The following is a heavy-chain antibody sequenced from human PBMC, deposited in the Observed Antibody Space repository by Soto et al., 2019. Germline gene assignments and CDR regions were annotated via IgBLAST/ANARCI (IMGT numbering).Heavy chain of an antibody. CDR3: AASIFYYCMDV. CDR1: GYTFTNYW. J-gene: IGHJ6*02. V-gene: IGHV5-51*01. CDR2: IYPGDSDT. Sequence: PGESLKISCKGSGYTFTNYWIGWVRQMPGKGLEWMGIIYPGDSDTKYNPSFQGQVTISADKSITTTYLQWSSLKASDTAIYYCAASIFYYCMDVWGQRTTVTVSS.